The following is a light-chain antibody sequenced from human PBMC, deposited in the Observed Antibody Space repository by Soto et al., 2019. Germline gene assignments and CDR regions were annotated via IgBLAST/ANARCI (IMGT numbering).Light chain of an antibody. J-gene: IGKJ5*01. CDR1: QGFRSW. CDR2: AAS. CDR3: QQTNNFQIT. Sequence: DIQMTQSPSSVSASVGDRVTITCRASQGFRSWLAWYQQKPVKAPKLLIYAASILESGVPSRFSGTGSGTEFTLTISSLQPEDFATYYCQQTNNFQITFRQGTRMEIK. V-gene: IGKV1-12*01.